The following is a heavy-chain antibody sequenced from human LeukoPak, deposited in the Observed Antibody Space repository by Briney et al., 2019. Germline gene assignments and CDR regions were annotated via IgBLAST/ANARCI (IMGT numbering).Heavy chain of an antibody. CDR1: GFTFSSYG. D-gene: IGHD1-26*01. CDR3: AKHSGSYFIYYIDS. CDR2: ISGSAYNS. J-gene: IGHJ4*02. V-gene: IGHV3-23*01. Sequence: TGGSLRLSCAASGFTFSSYGLSWVRQAPGKGLEWVSTISGSAYNSYYADSVKGRLTISRDNSANTLYLQMDNLRAEDTALYYCAKHSGSYFIYYIDSWGQGTLVTVPS.